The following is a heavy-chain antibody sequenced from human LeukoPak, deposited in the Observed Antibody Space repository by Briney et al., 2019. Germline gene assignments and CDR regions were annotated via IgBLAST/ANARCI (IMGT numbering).Heavy chain of an antibody. V-gene: IGHV4-34*01. J-gene: IGHJ4*02. D-gene: IGHD2-2*01. CDR2: INHSGST. CDR3: ARAFYQFNYFDY. Sequence: SETLSLTCAVYGGSFSGYYWSWIRQPPGKGLEWIGEINHSGSTNYNPSLKSRVTISVDTSKNQFSLKLSSVTAADTAVYYCARAFYQFNYFDYWGQGTLVTVSS. CDR1: GGSFSGYY.